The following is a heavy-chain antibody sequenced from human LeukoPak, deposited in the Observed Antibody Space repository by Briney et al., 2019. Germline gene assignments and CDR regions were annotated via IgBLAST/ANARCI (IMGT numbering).Heavy chain of an antibody. Sequence: GGSLRLSCAASGFTVSSNYMHWVRQAPGKGLEWVSVIYSGGRTYYAESVKGRFAISRDSSTNTLFLQMNSLRAEDTAIYYCARDLVVAGLVPWGQGTLVLVSS. CDR1: GFTVSSNY. J-gene: IGHJ5*02. CDR2: IYSGGRT. CDR3: ARDLVVAGLVP. V-gene: IGHV3-66*01. D-gene: IGHD3-22*01.